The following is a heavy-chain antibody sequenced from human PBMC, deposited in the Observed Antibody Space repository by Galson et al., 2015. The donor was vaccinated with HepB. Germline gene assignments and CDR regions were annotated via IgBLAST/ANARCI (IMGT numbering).Heavy chain of an antibody. V-gene: IGHV3-53*01. J-gene: IGHJ3*02. CDR1: GFTVSITY. D-gene: IGHD6-19*01. CDR3: ARDIMSSGWYVGFDI. CDR2: IYSGRST. Sequence: SLRLSCAASGFTVSITYISWVRQAPGKGLEWVSVIYSGRSTYYVDAVKDRFTISRDKSRNTLYLQMNSLRAEDTALYYCARDIMSSGWYVGFDIWGQGTMVTVSS.